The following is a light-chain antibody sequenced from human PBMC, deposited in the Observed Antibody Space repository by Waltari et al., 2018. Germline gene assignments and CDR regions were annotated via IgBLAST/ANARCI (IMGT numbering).Light chain of an antibody. V-gene: IGKV3-20*01. CDR1: ETVVNDF. CDR3: QQYGSSPPFA. J-gene: IGKJ3*01. CDR2: GAS. Sequence: IVLTQSPGTLSLSPGERATLSCRASETVVNDFLAWYQHRPDQTPRLLIYGASTRAPGVPDRISGSGSGTDFTLTISRLQPEDFAVYYCQQYGSSPPFAFGPGTKVEI.